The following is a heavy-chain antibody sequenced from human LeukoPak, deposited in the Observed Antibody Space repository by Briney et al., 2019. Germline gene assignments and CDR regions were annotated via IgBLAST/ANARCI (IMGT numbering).Heavy chain of an antibody. CDR2: IYHSGST. CDR3: ARGGGGYFDY. J-gene: IGHJ4*02. V-gene: IGHV4-30-2*01. CDR1: GGSISSSSYY. Sequence: SETLSLTCTVSGGSISSSSYYWGWIRQPPGKGLEWIGYIYHSGSTYYNPSLKSRVTISVDRSKNQFSLKLSSVTAADTAVYYCARGGGGYFDYWGQGTLVTVSS. D-gene: IGHD5-12*01.